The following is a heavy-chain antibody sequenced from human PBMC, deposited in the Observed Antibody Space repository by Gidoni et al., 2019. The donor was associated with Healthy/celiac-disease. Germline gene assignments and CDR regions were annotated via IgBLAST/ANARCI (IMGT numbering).Heavy chain of an antibody. CDR3: ARDHSYYDSSGYYDAFDI. D-gene: IGHD3-22*01. CDR1: GFTFCSYW. J-gene: IGHJ3*02. V-gene: IGHV3-74*01. CDR2: INSDGSST. Sequence: EVQLVESGGGLVQPGGSLRLSCAASGFTFCSYWRHWVRQAPGKGLVWVSRINSDGSSTSYADSVKGRFTISRDNAKNTLYLQMNSLRAEDTAVYYCARDHSYYDSSGYYDAFDIWGQGTMVTVSS.